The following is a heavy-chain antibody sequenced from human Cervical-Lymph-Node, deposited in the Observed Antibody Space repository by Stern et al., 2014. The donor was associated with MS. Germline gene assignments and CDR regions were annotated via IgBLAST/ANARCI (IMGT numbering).Heavy chain of an antibody. CDR2: LSYDGNKE. Sequence: VQLVESGGGVVQPGRSLRLSCVASGFTLSIYGMHWVRQAPGKGLEWVAVLSYDGNKEFYADSVKGRFTVSRDKSKNTLFLQMNSLRAEDTALYYCARAYCGGDCYTDYYYGMDVWGQGTMVTVSS. CDR1: GFTLSIYG. CDR3: ARAYCGGDCYTDYYYGMDV. V-gene: IGHV3-30*03. D-gene: IGHD2-21*01. J-gene: IGHJ6*02.